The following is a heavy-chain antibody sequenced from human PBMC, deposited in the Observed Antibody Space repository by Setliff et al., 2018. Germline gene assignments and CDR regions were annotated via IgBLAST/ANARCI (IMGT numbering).Heavy chain of an antibody. J-gene: IGHJ4*02. D-gene: IGHD3-22*01. CDR3: ARLSGYYFDY. CDR1: GGSISSSSYY. V-gene: IGHV4-39*01. CDR2: IYYSGST. Sequence: PSETLSLTCTVSGGSISSSSYYWGWIRQPPGKGLEWIGSIYYSGSTYYNPSLKSRVTISVDTSKNQFSLKLSSVTAADTAVLYCARLSGYYFDYWGQGTLVTVSS.